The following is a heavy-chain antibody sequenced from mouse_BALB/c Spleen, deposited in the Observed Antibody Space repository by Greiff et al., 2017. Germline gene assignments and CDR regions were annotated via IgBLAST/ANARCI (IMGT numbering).Heavy chain of an antibody. V-gene: IGHV1-4*01. CDR3: ARETQGAMDY. CDR1: GYTFTSYT. D-gene: IGHD3-1*01. CDR2: INPSSGYT. J-gene: IGHJ4*01. Sequence: QVQLKQSGAELARPGASVKMSCKASGYTFTSYTMHWVKQRPGQGLEWIGYINPSSGYTNYNQKFKDKATLTADKSSSTAYMQLSSLTSEDSAVYYCARETQGAMDYWGQGTSVTVSS.